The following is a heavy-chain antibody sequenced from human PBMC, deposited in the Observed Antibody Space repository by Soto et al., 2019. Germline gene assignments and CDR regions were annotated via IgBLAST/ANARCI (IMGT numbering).Heavy chain of an antibody. CDR3: ATRLRYFDWLWAFDI. J-gene: IGHJ3*02. V-gene: IGHV1-46*01. D-gene: IGHD3-9*01. Sequence: ASVKVSCKASGYTFTSYYMHWVRQAPGQGLEWMGIINPSGGRTSYAQKFQGRVTMTEDTSTDTAYMELSSLRSEDTAVYYCATRLRYFDWLWAFDIWGQGTMVTVSS. CDR2: INPSGGRT. CDR1: GYTFTSYY.